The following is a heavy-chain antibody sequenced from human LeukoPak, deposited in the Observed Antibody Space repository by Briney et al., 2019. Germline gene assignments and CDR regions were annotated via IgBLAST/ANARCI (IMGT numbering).Heavy chain of an antibody. J-gene: IGHJ4*02. CDR3: AKDGYYYRSSGYYYYLDY. Sequence: GGSLRLSCAASGFTFSSYAMSWVRQAPGKGLEWVSTISGSGGSTSYADSVKGRFTISRDNSKNTLYLQMNSLRAEDTAVYYCAKDGYYYRSSGYYYYLDYWGQGTLVTVSS. D-gene: IGHD3-22*01. CDR2: ISGSGGST. CDR1: GFTFSSYA. V-gene: IGHV3-23*01.